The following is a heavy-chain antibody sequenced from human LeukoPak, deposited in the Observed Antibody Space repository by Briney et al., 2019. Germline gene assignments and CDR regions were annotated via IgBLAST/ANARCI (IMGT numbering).Heavy chain of an antibody. J-gene: IGHJ4*02. D-gene: IGHD6-19*01. CDR3: ARRMMAVSGSVFDY. CDR2: ITGSGGSA. CDR1: GFTFSRYA. V-gene: IGHV3-23*01. Sequence: GGSLRLSCAVSGFTFSRYAMSWVRQTPGKGLEWVSAITGSGGSAYYADSVEGRFTISRDNSKNTLYLQMSSLRAEDTAVYYCARRMMAVSGSVFDYWGQGTLVTVSS.